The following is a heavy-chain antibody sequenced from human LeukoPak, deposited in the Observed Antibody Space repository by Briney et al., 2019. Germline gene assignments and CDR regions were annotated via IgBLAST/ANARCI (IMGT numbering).Heavy chain of an antibody. V-gene: IGHV1-2*02. D-gene: IGHD1-1*01. Sequence: GASVKVSCKASGYTFTDYYIHWVRQAPGQGLEWMGWINPNGGIDYAQKFRDRVTLTRDTSITTAYMELSSLRSDDTAVYFCARGGKGLQLIGSFYDYWGQGTLVTVSS. CDR1: GYTFTDYY. J-gene: IGHJ4*02. CDR3: ARGGKGLQLIGSFYDY. CDR2: INPNGGI.